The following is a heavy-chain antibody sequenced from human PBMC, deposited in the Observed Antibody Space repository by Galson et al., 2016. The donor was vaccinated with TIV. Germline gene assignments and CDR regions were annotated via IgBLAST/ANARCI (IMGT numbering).Heavy chain of an antibody. CDR1: GFSLSTSGVA. CDR2: VYGDDGK. Sequence: PALVKPTQTLTLACTFPGFSLSTSGVAVGWIRRPPGKALEWLALVYGDDGKRYSPSLKRRLTTTKDTSKNQVVVTMTNMNPADTATYYFAHTVADYSDSSGWVDYFDYWGQGTLVTVSS. D-gene: IGHD3-22*01. J-gene: IGHJ4*02. V-gene: IGHV2-5*02. CDR3: AHTVADYSDSSGWVDYFDY.